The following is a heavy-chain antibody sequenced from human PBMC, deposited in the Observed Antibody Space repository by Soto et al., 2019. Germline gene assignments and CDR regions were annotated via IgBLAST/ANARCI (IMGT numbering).Heavy chain of an antibody. CDR2: IYYAGST. Sequence: PSETLSLTCTVSGGSISSSGHCWAWIRQPPGKGLKYIGNIYYAGSTFYNPSLKSRVAISVDTSKNQFSLKLSSVTAADTAVYYCARTYYYGSGAYGLDVWGLGTTVTVSS. V-gene: IGHV4-39*01. CDR1: GGSISSSGHC. J-gene: IGHJ6*02. CDR3: ARTYYYGSGAYGLDV. D-gene: IGHD3-10*01.